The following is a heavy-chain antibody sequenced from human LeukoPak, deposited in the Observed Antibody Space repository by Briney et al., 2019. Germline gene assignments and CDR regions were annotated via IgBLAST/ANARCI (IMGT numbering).Heavy chain of an antibody. CDR2: MNPNSGNT. Sequence: GASVKVSCKASGGTFSSYAINWVRQATGQGLEWMGWMNPNSGNTGYAQKFQGRVTMTRNTSISTAYMELSSLRSEDTAVYYCARGSGLTIFGVVIPAIDYWGQGTLVTVSS. CDR3: ARGSGLTIFGVVIPAIDY. J-gene: IGHJ4*02. CDR1: GGTFSSYA. V-gene: IGHV1-8*02. D-gene: IGHD3-3*01.